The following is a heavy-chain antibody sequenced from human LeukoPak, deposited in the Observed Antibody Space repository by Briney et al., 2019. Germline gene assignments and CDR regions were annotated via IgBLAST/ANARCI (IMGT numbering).Heavy chain of an antibody. J-gene: IGHJ5*02. CDR3: ARDRDYYDSSGYYET. D-gene: IGHD3-22*01. CDR1: GFTFSSYW. Sequence: PGGSLRLSCAASGFTFSSYWIHWVRQAPGKGLVWVSRINSDGSSTSYADSVKGRFTISRDNAKNTLYLQMNSLRAEDTAVYYCARDRDYYDSSGYYETWGQGTLVTVSS. V-gene: IGHV3-74*01. CDR2: INSDGSST.